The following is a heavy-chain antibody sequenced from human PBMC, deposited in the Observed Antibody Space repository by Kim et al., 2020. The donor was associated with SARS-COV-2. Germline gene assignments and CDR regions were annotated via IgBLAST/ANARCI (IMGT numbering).Heavy chain of an antibody. CDR2: IYYSGST. V-gene: IGHV4-39*01. CDR3: ARHPYYYGSGSYYIGFFDY. D-gene: IGHD3-10*01. CDR1: GGSISSSSYY. J-gene: IGHJ4*02. Sequence: SETLSLTCTVSGGSISSSSYYWGWIRQPPGKGLEWIGSIYYSGSTYYNPSLKSRVTISVDTSKNQFSLKLSSVTAADTAVYYCARHPYYYGSGSYYIGFFDYWGQGTLVTVSS.